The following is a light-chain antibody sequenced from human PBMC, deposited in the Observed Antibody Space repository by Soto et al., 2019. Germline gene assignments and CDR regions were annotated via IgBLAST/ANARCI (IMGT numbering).Light chain of an antibody. V-gene: IGKV3-20*01. CDR2: AAS. CDR1: QSVRTK. Sequence: EIVMTHSPGTLSVYPGEGATLFCRASQSVRTKLAWYQQRAGQAPRLLMYAASSRATGIPDRFSGSGSGTDFTLTIDGLEPEDFVVYYSQQYRYSPITFGQGTRLEIK. J-gene: IGKJ5*01. CDR3: QQYRYSPIT.